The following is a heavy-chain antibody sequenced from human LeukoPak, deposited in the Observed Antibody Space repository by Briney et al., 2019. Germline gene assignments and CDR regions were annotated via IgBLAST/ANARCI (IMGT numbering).Heavy chain of an antibody. D-gene: IGHD6-6*01. J-gene: IGHJ4*02. CDR2: ISYSGST. CDR3: ARHRIAARGSFDY. Sequence: SETLSLTCTVSGGSISSYYWSWIRQPPGKGLEWIGYISYSGSTDYNPSLKSRVTISLDTSKNQFSLRLNSVTAADTAVYYCARHRIAARGSFDYWGQGTLVTVSS. V-gene: IGHV4-59*08. CDR1: GGSISSYY.